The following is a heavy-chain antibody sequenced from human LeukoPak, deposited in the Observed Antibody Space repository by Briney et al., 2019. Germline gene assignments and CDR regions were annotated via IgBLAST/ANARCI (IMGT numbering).Heavy chain of an antibody. V-gene: IGHV1-69*13. Sequence: GASVKVSCKASGGTFSSYAISWVRQAPGQGLEWMGGIIPIFGTANYAQKFQGRVTITADESTSTAYMELSSLRSEDTAVYYCAGDGGRLEGSYYWGQGTLVTVSS. D-gene: IGHD3-16*01. CDR3: AGDGGRLEGSYY. J-gene: IGHJ4*02. CDR2: IIPIFGTA. CDR1: GGTFSSYA.